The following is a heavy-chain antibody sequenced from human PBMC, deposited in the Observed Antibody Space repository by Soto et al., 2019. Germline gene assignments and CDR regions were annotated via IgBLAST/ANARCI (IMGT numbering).Heavy chain of an antibody. CDR1: GFTFSDFG. CDR3: ARYDGDLLALDL. J-gene: IGHJ5*02. V-gene: IGHV3-33*01. D-gene: IGHD4-17*01. Sequence: QQKLAESGGGVVQPGRSLTLSCSPSGFTFSDFGMHWVRQAPGKGLAWVAVIWYDGSKTSYADSVKGRFTVSRDNSKNTLSLQVDSLRAEDTAVYYCARYDGDLLALDLWGQGTLVTVSS. CDR2: IWYDGSKT.